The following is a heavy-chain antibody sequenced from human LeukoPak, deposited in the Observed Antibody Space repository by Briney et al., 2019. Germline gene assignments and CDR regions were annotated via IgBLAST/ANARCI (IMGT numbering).Heavy chain of an antibody. CDR3: ARALTTWDTDAFDI. D-gene: IGHD1-1*01. J-gene: IGHJ3*02. Sequence: GGSLRLSCAASGFTFSSYWMSWVRQAPGKGLEWVSYISSSGSTIYYADSVKGRFTISRDNAKNSLYLQMNSLRAEDTAVYYCARALTTWDTDAFDIWGQGTMVTVSS. V-gene: IGHV3-48*04. CDR2: ISSSGSTI. CDR1: GFTFSSYW.